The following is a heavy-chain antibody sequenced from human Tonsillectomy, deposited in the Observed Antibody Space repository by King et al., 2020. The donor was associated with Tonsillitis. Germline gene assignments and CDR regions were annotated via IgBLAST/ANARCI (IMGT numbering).Heavy chain of an antibody. J-gene: IGHJ4*02. CDR2: TYYRSKWYN. Sequence: VQLQQSGPGLVKPSQTLSLTCAISGDIVSRNSAAWNWIRQSPSRGLEWLGRTYYRSKWYNDYAVSVKSRITINPDTYKNQFSLQLNSVTPEDTAVYYCARGEYYYDSSGYSVFDYWGQGTLVTVSS. D-gene: IGHD3-22*01. CDR3: ARGEYYYDSSGYSVFDY. CDR1: GDIVSRNSAA. V-gene: IGHV6-1*01.